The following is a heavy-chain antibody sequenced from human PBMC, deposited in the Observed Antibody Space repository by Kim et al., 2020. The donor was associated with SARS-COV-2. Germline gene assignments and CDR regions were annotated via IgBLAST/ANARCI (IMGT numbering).Heavy chain of an antibody. D-gene: IGHD6-6*01. Sequence: YADSVKGRFTISRDNAKNSLYLKMNSLRAEDTAVYYWARTRTVPLVHVDYWGQGTLVTVSS. CDR3: ARTRTVPLVHVDY. V-gene: IGHV3-21*01. J-gene: IGHJ4*02.